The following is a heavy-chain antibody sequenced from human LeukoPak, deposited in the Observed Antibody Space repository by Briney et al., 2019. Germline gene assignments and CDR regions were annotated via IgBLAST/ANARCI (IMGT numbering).Heavy chain of an antibody. V-gene: IGHV3-30*02. CDR2: IRYDGSNK. CDR1: GFTFSSYG. J-gene: IGHJ4*02. Sequence: PGGSLRLSCAASGFTFSSYGMHWARQAPGKGLEWVAFIRYDGSNKYYADSVKGRFTISRDNSKNTLYLQMNSLRAEDTAVYYCAKDLSKGLLYRRGMYYFDYWGQGTLVTVSS. D-gene: IGHD3-10*01. CDR3: AKDLSKGLLYRRGMYYFDY.